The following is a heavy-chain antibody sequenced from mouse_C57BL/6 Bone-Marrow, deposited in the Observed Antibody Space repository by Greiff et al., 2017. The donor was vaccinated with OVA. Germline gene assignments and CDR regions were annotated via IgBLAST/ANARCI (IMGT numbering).Heavy chain of an antibody. CDR2: ISSGGSYT. J-gene: IGHJ3*01. V-gene: IGHV5-6*01. CDR3: ARRGDDYSFAY. D-gene: IGHD2-3*01. Sequence: EVQGVESGGDLVKPGGSLKLSCAASGFTFSSYGMSWVRQTPDKRLEWVATISSGGSYTYYPASVKGRFTISSDNAKNTLYLQMSSLKSEDTAMYYCARRGDDYSFAYWGQGTLVTVSA. CDR1: GFTFSSYG.